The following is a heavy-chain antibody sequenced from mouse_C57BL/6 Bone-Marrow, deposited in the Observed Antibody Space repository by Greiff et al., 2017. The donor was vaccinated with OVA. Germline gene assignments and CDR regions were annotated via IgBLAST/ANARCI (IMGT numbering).Heavy chain of an antibody. D-gene: IGHD1-1*01. CDR3: ARKRGYYYGSSFWYFDV. J-gene: IGHJ1*03. Sequence: EVKLQQSGPELVKPGASVKIPCKASGYTFTDYNMDWVKQSHGKSLEWIGDINPNNGGTIYNQKFKGKATLTVDKSSSTAYMELRSLTSEDTAVYYCARKRGYYYGSSFWYFDVWGTGTTVTVSS. CDR2: INPNNGGT. V-gene: IGHV1-18*01. CDR1: GYTFTDYN.